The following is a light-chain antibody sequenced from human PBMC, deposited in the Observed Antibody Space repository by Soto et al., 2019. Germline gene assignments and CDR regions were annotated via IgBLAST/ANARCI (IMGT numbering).Light chain of an antibody. CDR1: QSVNNRY. CDR3: QQHGRSPGVT. J-gene: IGKJ4*01. Sequence: IVLTQSPGTLSLSPGERATLSCRASQSVNNRYLAWYQQIPGQAPRLVIFGASSRATGIPDRFSGSGSGTDFTLTISRLEPEDFAVYYCQQHGRSPGVTFGGGTKVEIK. CDR2: GAS. V-gene: IGKV3-20*01.